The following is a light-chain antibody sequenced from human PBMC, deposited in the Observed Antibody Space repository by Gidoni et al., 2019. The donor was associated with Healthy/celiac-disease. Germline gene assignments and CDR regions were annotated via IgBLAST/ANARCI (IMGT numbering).Light chain of an antibody. Sequence: QSALTQPASVSGSPGQSITISCTGTSSDVGGYNYVSWYQQHPGKAPKLMIYDVSNRPSGGSNRFSGSKSGNTAALTISGLQAEDEADYYCSSDTSTSTPWVFGGGTKRTVL. CDR1: SSDVGGYNY. CDR3: SSDTSTSTPWV. CDR2: DVS. J-gene: IGLJ3*02. V-gene: IGLV2-14*03.